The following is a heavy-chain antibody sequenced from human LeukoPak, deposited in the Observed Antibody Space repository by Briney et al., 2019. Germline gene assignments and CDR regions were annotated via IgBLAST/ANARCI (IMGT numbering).Heavy chain of an antibody. V-gene: IGHV3-30-3*01. Sequence: GGSLRLSCAASGFTFNKYAMTWVRQAPGKGLGWVAVISYDGSNKYYADSVKGRFTISRDNSKNTLFLQMNSLRAEDSAVFYCARDEDGSGTYDAFDIWGQGTMVTVSS. D-gene: IGHD3-10*01. J-gene: IGHJ3*02. CDR1: GFTFNKYA. CDR3: ARDEDGSGTYDAFDI. CDR2: ISYDGSNK.